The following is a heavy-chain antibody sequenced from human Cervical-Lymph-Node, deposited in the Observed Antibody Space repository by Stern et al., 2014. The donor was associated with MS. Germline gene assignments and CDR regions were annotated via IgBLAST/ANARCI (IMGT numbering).Heavy chain of an antibody. Sequence: VQLVQSGAEVKKPWSSVKVSCQASGGTFNVYAINWLRQAPGQGLVWMGGIIPIFGTANYAQKFQGRFAITADESTRTSSMQLSSLRSNDTAVYYCARDGRHRDNYGLDVWGQGTTVIVSS. J-gene: IGHJ6*02. V-gene: IGHV1-69*01. CDR3: ARDGRHRDNYGLDV. CDR2: IIPIFGTA. CDR1: GGTFNVYA. D-gene: IGHD2-15*01.